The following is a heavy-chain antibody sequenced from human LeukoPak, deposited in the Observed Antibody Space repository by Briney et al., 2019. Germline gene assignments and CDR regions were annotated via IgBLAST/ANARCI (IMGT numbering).Heavy chain of an antibody. D-gene: IGHD5-24*01. CDR3: ARDLELLGDGYTFVDRGGMDV. CDR2: IIPILGIA. J-gene: IGHJ6*02. Sequence: ASVKVSCKASGGTFSSYAISWVRQAPGQGLEWMGRIIPILGIANYAQKFQGRVTITADKSTSTAYMELSSLRSEDTAVYYCARDLELLGDGYTFVDRGGMDVWGQGTTVTVSS. V-gene: IGHV1-69*04. CDR1: GGTFSSYA.